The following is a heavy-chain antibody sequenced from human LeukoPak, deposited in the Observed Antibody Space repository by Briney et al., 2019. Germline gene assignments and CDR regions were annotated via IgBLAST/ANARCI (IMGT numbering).Heavy chain of an antibody. V-gene: IGHV3-30*04. CDR1: GFTFSSYA. CDR2: ISYDGSNK. Sequence: GGSLRLSCAASGFTFSSYAMSWVRQAPGKGLEWVAVISYDGSNKYYADSVKGRFTISRDNSKNTLYLQMNSLRAEDTAVYYCARDLAGPPGYWGQGTLVTVSS. D-gene: IGHD6-19*01. CDR3: ARDLAGPPGY. J-gene: IGHJ4*02.